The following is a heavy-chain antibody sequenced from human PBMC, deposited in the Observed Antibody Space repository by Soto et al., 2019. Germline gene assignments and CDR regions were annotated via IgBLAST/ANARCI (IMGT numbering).Heavy chain of an antibody. D-gene: IGHD1-26*01. CDR1: GYTFTSYA. J-gene: IGHJ6*02. V-gene: IGHV1-3*01. CDR3: ARSGSYLGMDV. Sequence: QVQLVQSGAEVKKPGASVKVSCKASGYTFTSYAMHWVRQAPGQRLEWMGWINAGNGNTKSSQKFQGRVTITRDTSASTAYMELSSLRSEDTAVYYCARSGSYLGMDVWGQGTTVTVSS. CDR2: INAGNGNT.